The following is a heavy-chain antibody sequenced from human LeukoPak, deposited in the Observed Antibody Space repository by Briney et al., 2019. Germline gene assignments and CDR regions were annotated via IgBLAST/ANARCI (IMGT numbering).Heavy chain of an antibody. CDR2: IYTRST. V-gene: IGHV4-61*02. CDR3: VSSRAEATYFFDY. CDR1: GGSISSGSYC. J-gene: IGHJ4*02. Sequence: SETLSLTCTVSGGSISSGSYCWSWIRQPAGKGLEWVGRIYTRSTNYNPSLKSRVTISVDTSKNQISLKLSSVTAADTAVYYRVSSRAEATYFFDYWGQGTLVTVSS.